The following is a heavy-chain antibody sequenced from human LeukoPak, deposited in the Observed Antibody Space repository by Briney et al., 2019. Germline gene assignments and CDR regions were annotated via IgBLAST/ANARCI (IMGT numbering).Heavy chain of an antibody. V-gene: IGHV4-59*01. J-gene: IGHJ6*03. CDR2: IYHDGST. CDR3: AKAERDYCSSTSCSKYYYYYYMDV. Sequence: PSETLSLTCTVSGGSFISSYWSWIRQPPGKGLEWIGYIYHDGSTKYNPALKSRVTITVDTSKSQFSLKLSSVTAADTAVYYCAKAERDYCSSTSCSKYYYYYYMDVWGKGTTVTVSS. CDR1: GGSFISSY. D-gene: IGHD2-2*01.